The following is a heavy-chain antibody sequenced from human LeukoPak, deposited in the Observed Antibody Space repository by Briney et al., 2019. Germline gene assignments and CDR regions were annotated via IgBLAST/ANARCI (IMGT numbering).Heavy chain of an antibody. CDR3: AKGGSSPTW. V-gene: IGHV3-30*02. Sequence: HPGGSLRLSCAASGFTFSSYGMHWVRQAPGKGLDWVAFIRYDGSIKHYADSLKGRFTISRDNSKNTLFLQMDSLRAEDTAVYYCAKGGSSPTWWGQGTLVTVSS. CDR2: IRYDGSIK. J-gene: IGHJ4*02. CDR1: GFTFSSYG. D-gene: IGHD1-26*01.